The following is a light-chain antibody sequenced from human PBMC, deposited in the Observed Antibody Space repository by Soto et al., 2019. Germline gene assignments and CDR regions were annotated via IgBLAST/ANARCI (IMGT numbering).Light chain of an antibody. V-gene: IGKV3-15*01. CDR2: GVS. Sequence: EIVMTQSPATLSVSPGERAILSCRASESLSSNLAWYQQKPGQAPRPLIYGVSTRATGIPARFSGSGSETEYTLTISSLQSEDFAVYYCQQYNKWPLTFGGGTKVEI. CDR3: QQYNKWPLT. J-gene: IGKJ4*01. CDR1: ESLSSN.